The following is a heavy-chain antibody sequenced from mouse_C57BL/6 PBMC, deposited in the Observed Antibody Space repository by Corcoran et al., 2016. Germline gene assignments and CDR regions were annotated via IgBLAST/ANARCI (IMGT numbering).Heavy chain of an antibody. CDR2: IYWNDDK. D-gene: IGHD2-10*02. CDR3: ARRGYGNYYFYY. J-gene: IGHJ2*01. CDR1: GITLSNSGMG. Sequence: QVTMKESGPVMLQASQTLSLTCSFSGITLSNSGMGMSWIRQPSGQGLEWLAHIYWNDDKRYNPSLKSRLTISKDTSRNQVFLKITSVDTADTATYYCARRGYGNYYFYYWGQGNTLTVSS. V-gene: IGHV8-12*01.